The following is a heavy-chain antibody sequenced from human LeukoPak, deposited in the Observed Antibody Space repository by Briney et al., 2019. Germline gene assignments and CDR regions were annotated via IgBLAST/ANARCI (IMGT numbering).Heavy chain of an antibody. V-gene: IGHV3-33*01. Sequence: GGSLRLSCAASGFSFSTYGMHWVRQAPGKGLEWVAVIWYDGSNKYYADSVKGRFTISIDNSKNTLYLEMNSLRAEDTAVYYCARRGQTGGYFDYWGQGTLVTVSS. D-gene: IGHD3-16*01. CDR3: ARRGQTGGYFDY. CDR1: GFSFSTYG. CDR2: IWYDGSNK. J-gene: IGHJ4*02.